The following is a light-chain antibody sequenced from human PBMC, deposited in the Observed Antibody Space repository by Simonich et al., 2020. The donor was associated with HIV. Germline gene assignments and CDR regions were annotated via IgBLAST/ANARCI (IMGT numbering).Light chain of an antibody. CDR2: GAS. CDR3: QQYNNWPT. Sequence: EVVMTQSPATLSVSPGERATLSCRPRQSVSSNLAWYQQKPGHAPRLLIYGASTRATGIPARFGGSGSGTEFTLTISSLQSEDFAVYYCQQYNNWPTFGQGTKVEIK. CDR1: QSVSSN. J-gene: IGKJ1*01. V-gene: IGKV3-15*01.